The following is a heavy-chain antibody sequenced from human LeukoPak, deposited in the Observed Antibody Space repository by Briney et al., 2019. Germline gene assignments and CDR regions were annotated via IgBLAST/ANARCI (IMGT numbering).Heavy chain of an antibody. Sequence: PSETLSLTCTVSGGSISGGSYYWSGIRQPPGKGLEWIGYIYYSGSTKYNLSLKSRVTISVDTSKNQLSLKLSSVTAADTAVYYCARGEYGLFDYWGQGTLVTVSS. CDR3: ARGEYGLFDY. J-gene: IGHJ4*02. CDR1: GGSISGGSYY. V-gene: IGHV4-61*01. D-gene: IGHD2/OR15-2a*01. CDR2: IYYSGST.